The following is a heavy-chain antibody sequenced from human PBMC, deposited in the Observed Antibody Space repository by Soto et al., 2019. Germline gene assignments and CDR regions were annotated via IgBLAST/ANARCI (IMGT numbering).Heavy chain of an antibody. CDR3: ARGHEWDCGGGCYSHYYYGMDV. V-gene: IGHV4-59*01. Sequence: PSETLSLTCTVSGGSISSYYWSWIRQPPGKGLEWIGYIYYSGSTNYNPSLKSRVTISVDTSKNQFSLKLSSVTAADTAVYYCARGHEWDCGGGCYSHYYYGMDVWGQGTTVTVSS. CDR1: GGSISSYY. CDR2: IYYSGST. J-gene: IGHJ6*02. D-gene: IGHD2-21*02.